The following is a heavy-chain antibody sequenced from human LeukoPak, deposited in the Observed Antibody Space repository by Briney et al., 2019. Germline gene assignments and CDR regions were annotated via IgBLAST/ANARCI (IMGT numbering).Heavy chain of an antibody. Sequence: ASVKVSCKASGYTFTGYYMHWVRQAPGQGLEWMGWINPNSGGTNYAQKFQGRVTMTRDTSISTAYMELSRLRSDDTAVYYCASRLYYDSSGYYSPLGAFDIWGQGTMVTVSS. CDR1: GYTFTGYY. J-gene: IGHJ3*02. CDR3: ASRLYYDSSGYYSPLGAFDI. V-gene: IGHV1-2*02. CDR2: INPNSGGT. D-gene: IGHD3-22*01.